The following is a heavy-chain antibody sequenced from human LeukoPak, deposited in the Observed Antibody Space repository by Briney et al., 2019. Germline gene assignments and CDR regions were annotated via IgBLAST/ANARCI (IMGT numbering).Heavy chain of an antibody. J-gene: IGHJ6*02. CDR3: AVYYYGKDV. V-gene: IGHV4-39*01. CDR1: GGSISSSSYY. Sequence: PSETLSLTCSVSGGSISSSSYYWGWIRQPPGKGLEWIGSIYYSGSTYYNPSLKSRVTISVDTSKNQFSLKLSSVAAADTAVYYCAVYYYGKDVWGQGTTVTVSS. CDR2: IYYSGST.